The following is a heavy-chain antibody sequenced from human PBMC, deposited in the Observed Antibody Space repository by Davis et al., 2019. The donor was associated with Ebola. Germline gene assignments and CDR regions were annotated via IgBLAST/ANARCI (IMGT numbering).Heavy chain of an antibody. CDR3: ARENYYGMEV. CDR1: GFSVSDNY. V-gene: IGHV3-53*01. J-gene: IGHJ6*02. CDR2: IYRDGRI. Sequence: PGGSLRLSCAASGFSVSDNYMSWVRQAPGKGPEWVAVIYRDGRIHYANSVKGRFTISRDNSKNTLSLQMNTLRAEDTAVYYCARENYYGMEVWGQGTTVTVSS.